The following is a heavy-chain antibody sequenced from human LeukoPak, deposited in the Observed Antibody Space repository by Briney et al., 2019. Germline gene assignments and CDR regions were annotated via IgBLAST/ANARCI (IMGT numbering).Heavy chain of an antibody. J-gene: IGHJ4*02. CDR2: ISGSGGST. D-gene: IGHD6-19*01. V-gene: IGHV3-23*01. Sequence: EWVSAISGSGGSTYYADSVKGRFTISRDNSKNTLYLQMNSLRAEDTAVYYCSVYSSGWYDYWGQGTLVTVSS. CDR3: SVYSSGWYDY.